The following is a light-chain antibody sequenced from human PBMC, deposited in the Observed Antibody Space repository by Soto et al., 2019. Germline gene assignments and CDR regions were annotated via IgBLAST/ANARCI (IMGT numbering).Light chain of an antibody. J-gene: IGKJ5*01. Sequence: GGSVTITGRASQVISTSLAWYQVKPGKAPKLLIYAASTLESGVPSRFSATVAGTECSLPITSLQPEDFETDYCQQLFNSTITFGQGTRLEIK. CDR3: QQLFNSTIT. CDR2: AAS. CDR1: QVISTS. V-gene: IGKV1-9*01.